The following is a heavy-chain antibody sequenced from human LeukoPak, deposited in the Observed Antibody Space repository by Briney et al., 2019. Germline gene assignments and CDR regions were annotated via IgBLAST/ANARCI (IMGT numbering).Heavy chain of an antibody. CDR2: MNPNSGNT. J-gene: IGHJ4*02. D-gene: IGHD3-22*01. CDR3: ARGLGRAPDYYDSSGYQDY. CDR1: GYTFTSYD. V-gene: IGHV1-8*01. Sequence: ASVKVSCKASGYTFTSYDINWVRQATGQGLEWMGWMNPNSGNTGYAQKFQGRVTMTRNTSISTAYMELSSLRSEDTAVYYCARGLGRAPDYYDSSGYQDYWGQGTLVTVSS.